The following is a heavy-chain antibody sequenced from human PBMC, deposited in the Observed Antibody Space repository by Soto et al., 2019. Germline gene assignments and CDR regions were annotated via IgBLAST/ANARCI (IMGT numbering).Heavy chain of an antibody. CDR1: GFTFNSYS. CDR2: ISSGSSTI. V-gene: IGHV3-48*01. CDR3: AKTDRSGSGAFEG. Sequence: GGSLRLSCAASGFTFNSYSMNWFRQAPGKGLEWVSYISSGSSTIYYADSVKGRFTISRDNAQNSLYLQMNSLRAEDTAVYYWAKTDRSGSGAFEGCGKGTMVTVSS. J-gene: IGHJ3*01. D-gene: IGHD3-22*01.